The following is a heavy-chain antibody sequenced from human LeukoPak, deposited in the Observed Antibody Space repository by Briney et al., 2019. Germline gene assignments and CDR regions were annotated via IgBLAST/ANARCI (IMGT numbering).Heavy chain of an antibody. J-gene: IGHJ4*02. CDR1: GFTFSRFP. D-gene: IGHD2-15*01. CDR2: ISSDGGAT. Sequence: GSLRLSFAASGFTFSRFPMHWVRQAPGKGLEYVSAISSDGGATYYANSVKGRFTISRDNSKNTLYLQMGSLRAEDMAVYYCAREVAYYDYWGQGTLVTVSS. CDR3: AREVAYYDY. V-gene: IGHV3-64*01.